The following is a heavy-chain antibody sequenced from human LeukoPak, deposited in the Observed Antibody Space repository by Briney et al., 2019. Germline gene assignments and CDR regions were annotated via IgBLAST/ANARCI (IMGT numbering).Heavy chain of an antibody. V-gene: IGHV4-30-2*01. CDR2: IYHSGST. Sequence: PSQTLSLTCTVSGGSISSGGYYWSWIRQPPGKGLEWIGYIYHSGSTYYNPSLRSRVTISVDRSKNQFSLKLSSVTAADTAVYYCAMQGSLSSSGSAGAFDIWGQGTMVTVSS. J-gene: IGHJ3*02. CDR3: AMQGSLSSSGSAGAFDI. CDR1: GGSISSGGYY. D-gene: IGHD6-6*01.